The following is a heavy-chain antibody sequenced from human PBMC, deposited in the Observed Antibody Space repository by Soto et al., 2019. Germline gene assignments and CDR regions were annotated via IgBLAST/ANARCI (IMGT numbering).Heavy chain of an antibody. Sequence: PSETLSRTCTVPGCSISSYYWSWILQPPGKGLGWIGYIYYSGSTNYNPSLKSRVTISVXXXXXXFXLXLXXVTAAXTAAYYCARTSPHRGYSYGYGMDVWGQGTTVT. J-gene: IGHJ6*02. D-gene: IGHD5-18*01. CDR1: GCSISSYY. CDR3: ARTSPHRGYSYGYGMDV. V-gene: IGHV4-59*01. CDR2: IYYSGST.